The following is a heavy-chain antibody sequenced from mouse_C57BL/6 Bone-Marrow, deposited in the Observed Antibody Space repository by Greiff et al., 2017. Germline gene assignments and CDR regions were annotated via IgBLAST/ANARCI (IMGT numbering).Heavy chain of an antibody. Sequence: VMLVESGAELARPGASVKLSCKASGYTFTSYGISWVKQRTGQGLEWIGEIYPRSGNTYYNEKFKGKATLTADKSSSTAYMELRSLTSEDSAVYFCAREGDYYGSSYFDYWGQGTTLTVSS. D-gene: IGHD1-1*01. J-gene: IGHJ2*01. CDR1: GYTFTSYG. CDR2: IYPRSGNT. V-gene: IGHV1-81*01. CDR3: AREGDYYGSSYFDY.